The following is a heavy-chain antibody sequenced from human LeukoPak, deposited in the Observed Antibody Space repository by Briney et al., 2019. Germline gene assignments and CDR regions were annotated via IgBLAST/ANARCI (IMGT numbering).Heavy chain of an antibody. D-gene: IGHD6-19*01. J-gene: IGHJ5*02. CDR3: ARVYSSDESWFDP. V-gene: IGHV4-4*07. Sequence: PSETLSLTRPVSGGSNIRYHLGWIRQPAGKELAGIGRIYTSGSTNYNRALRRRVTMSVDTSKNQFSLKLSSVTAADTAVYYCARVYSSDESWFDPWGQGTLVTVSS. CDR2: IYTSGST. CDR1: GGSNIRYH.